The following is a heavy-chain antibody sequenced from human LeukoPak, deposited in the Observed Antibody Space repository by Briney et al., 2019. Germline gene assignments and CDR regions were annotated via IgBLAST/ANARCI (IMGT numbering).Heavy chain of an antibody. D-gene: IGHD2-15*01. J-gene: IGHJ4*02. Sequence: GQSRRLACAASGFTFSSYAMSWVRQAPGKGLEWVSAIGDSGGSTYYADSVKGRFTISRDNSKNTLYLQMNSLRAEDTAVYYCAKGGVVVVAATYYWGQGTLVTVSS. CDR2: IGDSGGST. V-gene: IGHV3-23*01. CDR3: AKGGVVVVAATYY. CDR1: GFTFSSYA.